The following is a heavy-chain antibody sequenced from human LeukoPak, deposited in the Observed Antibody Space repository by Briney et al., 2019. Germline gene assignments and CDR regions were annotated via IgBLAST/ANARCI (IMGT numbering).Heavy chain of an antibody. D-gene: IGHD3-10*01. V-gene: IGHV1-3*01. J-gene: IGHJ4*02. CDR2: INAGNGNT. Sequence: GASGKVSCKASAHTSASYAIHWVRQAPGQRLEWMGWINAGNGNTKYSNKYQGSAIITKATSASTAYMELSRLRSEDTAVYYCARIIYGSGSYYFDYWGQGTLVTVSS. CDR3: ARIIYGSGSYYFDY. CDR1: AHTSASYA.